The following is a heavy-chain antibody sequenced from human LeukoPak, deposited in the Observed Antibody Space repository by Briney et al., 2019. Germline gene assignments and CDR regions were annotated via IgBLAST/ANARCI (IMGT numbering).Heavy chain of an antibody. V-gene: IGHV3-74*01. CDR1: GFTFSTFW. CDR3: AKEDFDY. J-gene: IGHJ4*02. CDR2: INHDGSST. Sequence: PGGSLRLSCATSGFTFSTFWMHWVRQAPGKGLVWVSRINHDGSSTNYADSVKGRFTISRDNAKNTLYLQMNSLRAEDTALYYCAKEDFDYWGQGTLVTVSS.